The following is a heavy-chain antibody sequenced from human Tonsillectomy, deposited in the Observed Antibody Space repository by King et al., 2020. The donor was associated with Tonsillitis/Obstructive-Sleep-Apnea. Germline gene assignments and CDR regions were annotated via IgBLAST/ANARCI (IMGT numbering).Heavy chain of an antibody. J-gene: IGHJ2*01. D-gene: IGHD2-2*02. CDR1: GGSISSYY. CDR2: IYYSGST. Sequence: VQLQESGPGLVKPSETLSLTCTVSGGSISSYYWSWIRQPPGKGLEWIGYIYYSGSTNYNPSLKSRVTISVDTSKNQFSLKLSSVTAADTAVYYCAGGRVCSSTSCYTNWYFDLWGRGTLVTVSS. CDR3: AGGRVCSSTSCYTNWYFDL. V-gene: IGHV4-59*01.